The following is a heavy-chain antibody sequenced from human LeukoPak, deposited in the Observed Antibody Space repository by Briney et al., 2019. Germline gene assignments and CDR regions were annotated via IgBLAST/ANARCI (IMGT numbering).Heavy chain of an antibody. Sequence: NPSGTLSLTCAVSGASFSSGNWWSWVRQPPGKGLEWIGEIYHSGSTNYNPSLKSRVTISVDTSKNQLSLKLSSVTAADTAVYYCAREPGFDSSGYLNWFDPWGQGTLVTVSS. CDR2: IYHSGST. D-gene: IGHD3-22*01. CDR3: AREPGFDSSGYLNWFDP. V-gene: IGHV4-4*02. CDR1: GASFSSGNW. J-gene: IGHJ5*02.